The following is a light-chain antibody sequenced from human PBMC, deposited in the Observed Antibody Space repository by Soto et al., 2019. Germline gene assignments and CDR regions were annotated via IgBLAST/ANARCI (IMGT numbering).Light chain of an antibody. CDR1: QSIGSS. Sequence: EIVMTQSPVTLSVSPGERATISCRASQSIGSSLAWYQQKPGQAPRLLIYGASTRATGVPARFSGSGSGTEFTLTISSLQSEDFAVYYCQQYSYWYTFGQGNNLEI. J-gene: IGKJ2*01. CDR2: GAS. V-gene: IGKV3-15*01. CDR3: QQYSYWYT.